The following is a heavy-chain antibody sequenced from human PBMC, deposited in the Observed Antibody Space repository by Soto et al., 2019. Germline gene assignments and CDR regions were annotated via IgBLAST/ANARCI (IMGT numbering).Heavy chain of an antibody. J-gene: IGHJ4*02. Sequence: QLQLQESGPGLVKPSETLSLTCTVSGGSISSSSYYWGAIRQPPGKGLEWIGSVYYSGSTYYNPSLKCRVTISGEPSKNQFTLKLSSVTAADTAVYYCARRGAGSYSDYWGQGTLVTVSS. CDR3: ARRGAGSYSDY. V-gene: IGHV4-39*01. CDR1: GGSISSSSYY. CDR2: VYYSGST. D-gene: IGHD3-10*01.